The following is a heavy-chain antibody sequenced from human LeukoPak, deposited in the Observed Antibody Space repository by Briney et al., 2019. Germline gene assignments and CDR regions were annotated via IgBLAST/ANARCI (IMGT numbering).Heavy chain of an antibody. V-gene: IGHV1-18*01. CDR1: GYTFTSYG. D-gene: IGHD3-16*02. Sequence: ASVKVSCKASGYTFTSYGISWVRQAPGQGLEWMGWISAYNGNTNYAQKLQGRVTMTTDTSTSTAYMELRSLRSDDTAVYYWARDHNDYVWGSYPNNWFDPWGQGTLVTVS. CDR2: ISAYNGNT. J-gene: IGHJ5*02. CDR3: ARDHNDYVWGSYPNNWFDP.